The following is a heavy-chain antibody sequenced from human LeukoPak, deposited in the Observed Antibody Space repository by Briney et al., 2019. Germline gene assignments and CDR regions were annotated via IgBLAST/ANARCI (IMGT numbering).Heavy chain of an antibody. D-gene: IGHD1-26*01. CDR2: ISWNSGSI. V-gene: IGHV3-9*01. J-gene: IGHJ6*03. CDR1: RFTFGDFA. Sequence: GGSLRLSCAASRFTFGDFAMHWVRQAPGKGLEWVSGISWNSGSIGYADSVKGRFTISRDNAKNSLYLQMNSLRAEDTAVYYCASVGATDYYYYYYMDVWGKGTTVTVS. CDR3: ASVGATDYYYYYYMDV.